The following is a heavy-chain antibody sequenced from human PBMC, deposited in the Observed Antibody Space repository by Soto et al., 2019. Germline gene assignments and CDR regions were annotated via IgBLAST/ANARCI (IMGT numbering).Heavy chain of an antibody. CDR3: ARTWIFDY. CDR2: IKRDGSNK. D-gene: IGHD5-12*01. CDR1: GFTFSDYW. V-gene: IGHV3-74*01. J-gene: IGHJ4*02. Sequence: GGSLRLSCAASGFTFSDYWMHWVRQAPGKGLEWVSRIKRDGSNKYYADSVKGRFTISRDNSKNTLYLQMNSLRAEDTAVYYCARTWIFDYWGQGTLVTVSS.